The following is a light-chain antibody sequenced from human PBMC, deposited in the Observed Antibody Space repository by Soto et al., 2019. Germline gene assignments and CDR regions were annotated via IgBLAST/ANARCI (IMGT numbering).Light chain of an antibody. J-gene: IGKJ3*01. CDR1: QSVPNNY. CDR2: AAS. CDR3: QQYGSSSFS. V-gene: IGKV3-20*01. Sequence: EIVLTQSPGTLSLSPGERATLSCRASQSVPNNYLAWYQHKRGQAPRPLIYAASTRATGIPDRFSGGGSATDFTLTISRLEPEDFAVYYCQQYGSSSFSFGPGTKVDIK.